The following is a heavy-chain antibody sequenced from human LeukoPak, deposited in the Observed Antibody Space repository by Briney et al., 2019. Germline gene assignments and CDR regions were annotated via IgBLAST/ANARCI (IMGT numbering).Heavy chain of an antibody. D-gene: IGHD1-1*01. CDR3: ARSLTTLTYEGY. CDR1: GFTFSSYW. J-gene: IGHJ4*02. CDR2: INSGSTYT. Sequence: GGSLRLSCAASGFTFSSYWMNWVRQAPGKGLEWVSSINSGSTYTYYTESVKGRFTVSRDNAKNSLFLQMNSLRAEDTAIYYCARSLTTLTYEGYWGQGTLVTVSS. V-gene: IGHV3-21*01.